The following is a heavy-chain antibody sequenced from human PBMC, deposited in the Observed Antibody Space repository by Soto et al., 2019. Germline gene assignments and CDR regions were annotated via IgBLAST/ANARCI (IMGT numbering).Heavy chain of an antibody. CDR2: IKQDGSEK. V-gene: IGHV3-7*01. D-gene: IGHD3-16*02. CDR3: ARTPDYDYVWGSYRYVYFDY. CDR1: GFTFSSYW. Sequence: GGSLRLSCAASGFTFSSYWMSWVRQAPGKGLEWVANIKQDGSEKYYVDSVKGRFTISRDNAKNSLYLQMNSLRAEDTAVYYCARTPDYDYVWGSYRYVYFDYWGQGTLVTVSS. J-gene: IGHJ4*02.